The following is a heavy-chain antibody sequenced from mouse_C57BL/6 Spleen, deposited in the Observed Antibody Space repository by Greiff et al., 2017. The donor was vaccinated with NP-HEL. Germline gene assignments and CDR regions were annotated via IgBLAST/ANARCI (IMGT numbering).Heavy chain of an antibody. CDR2: IYPRSGNT. D-gene: IGHD2-4*01. CDR3: ARNIDYDVGFYFDY. Sequence: QVQLKESGAELARPGASVKLSCKASGYTFTSYGISWVKQRTGQGLEWIGEIYPRSGNTYYNEKFKGKATLTADKSSSTAYMELRSLTSEDSAVYFCARNIDYDVGFYFDYWGQGTTLTVSS. CDR1: GYTFTSYG. J-gene: IGHJ2*01. V-gene: IGHV1-81*01.